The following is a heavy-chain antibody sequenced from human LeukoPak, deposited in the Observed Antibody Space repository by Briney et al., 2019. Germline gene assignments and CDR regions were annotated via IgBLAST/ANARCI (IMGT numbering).Heavy chain of an antibody. CDR1: GGSISSSNW. D-gene: IGHD3-16*01. CDR2: IYHSGST. Sequence: KSSETLSLTCAVSGGSISSSNWWSWVRQPPGKGLEWIGEIYHSGSTNYNPSLKSRVTISVDKSKNQFSLKLSSVTAADTAVYYCVRDLSTKNYYFDYWGQGTLVTVSS. J-gene: IGHJ4*02. CDR3: VRDLSTKNYYFDY. V-gene: IGHV4-4*02.